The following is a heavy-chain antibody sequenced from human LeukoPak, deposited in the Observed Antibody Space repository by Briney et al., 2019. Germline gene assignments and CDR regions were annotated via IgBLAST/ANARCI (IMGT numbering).Heavy chain of an antibody. V-gene: IGHV3-64*01. D-gene: IGHD2/OR15-2a*01. J-gene: IGHJ4*02. CDR2: ISTNGGST. Sequence: GGSLRLSCAASGFTFSNYALHWVRQAPGKGLEYVSSISTNGGSTYYANSVKGGFTISRDNSKNTLYLQMGSLRAEDMAVYYCAREEYSLNDYWGQGTLVSVSS. CDR3: AREEYSLNDY. CDR1: GFTFSNYA.